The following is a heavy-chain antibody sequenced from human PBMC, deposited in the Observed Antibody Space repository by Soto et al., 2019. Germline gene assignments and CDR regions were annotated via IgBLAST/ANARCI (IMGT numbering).Heavy chain of an antibody. D-gene: IGHD2-2*01. Sequence: GGSLRLSCAASGFTLTSYAMSWVRQAPGKGLEWVSVISDTGGSTYYADSVKGRLTISRDNSKNTLYLQMNSLRAEDTAAYYCAKGPDCSSTSCFRFYYYMDVWGKGTTVTVSS. CDR1: GFTLTSYA. CDR2: ISDTGGST. V-gene: IGHV3-23*01. CDR3: AKGPDCSSTSCFRFYYYMDV. J-gene: IGHJ6*03.